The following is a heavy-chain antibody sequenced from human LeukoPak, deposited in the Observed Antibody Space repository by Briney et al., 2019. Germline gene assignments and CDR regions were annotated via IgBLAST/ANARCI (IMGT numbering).Heavy chain of an antibody. CDR3: ARSPYGSGSYGDAFDI. D-gene: IGHD3-10*01. V-gene: IGHV4-59*01. CDR2: MSYSGST. Sequence: SETLSLTCTVSGGSISNYYWSWIRQTPGKGLEWIGYMSYSGSTNYNPSLRSRVTISVDTSKNQFSLKLSSVTAADTAVYYCARSPYGSGSYGDAFDIWGQGTMVTVSS. J-gene: IGHJ3*02. CDR1: GGSISNYY.